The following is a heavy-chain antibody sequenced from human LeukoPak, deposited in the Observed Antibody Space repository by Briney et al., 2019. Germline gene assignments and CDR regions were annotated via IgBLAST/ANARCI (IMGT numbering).Heavy chain of an antibody. CDR3: ARDRWYYGSGSSPLDY. V-gene: IGHV1-18*04. Sequence: ASVKVSCKASGYTFTSYGISWVRQDPGQGLEWMGWISAYNGNTNYAQKLQGRVTMTTDTSTSTAYMELRSLRSDDTAVYYCARDRWYYGSGSSPLDYWGQGTLVTVSS. CDR2: ISAYNGNT. J-gene: IGHJ4*02. D-gene: IGHD3-10*01. CDR1: GYTFTSYG.